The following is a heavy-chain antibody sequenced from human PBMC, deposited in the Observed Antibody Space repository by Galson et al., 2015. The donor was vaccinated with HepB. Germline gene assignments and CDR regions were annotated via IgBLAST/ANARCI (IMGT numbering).Heavy chain of an antibody. CDR2: SDPEDGEG. D-gene: IGHD2-21*01. V-gene: IGHV1-24*01. Sequence: SVKVSCKVSGDTLTEVSIHWARQTPGKGLEWMGGSDPEDGEGIYAQKFQGRVTMTEDTSTETAYMELSSLKSEDTAVYYCATDLPCGGNCYNSLGWGQGTLVTVSS. J-gene: IGHJ4*02. CDR3: ATDLPCGGNCYNSLG. CDR1: GDTLTEVS.